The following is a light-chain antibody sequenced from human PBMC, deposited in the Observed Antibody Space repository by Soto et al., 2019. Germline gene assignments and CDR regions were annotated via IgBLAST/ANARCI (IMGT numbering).Light chain of an antibody. J-gene: IGKJ3*01. Sequence: EIVLTQSPGTLSLSPGERATLSCRASQRVNSSYLAWNQQKPCQAPRLLIYGASSRATGIPDRFSGSGSGTDFTLTISRLEPEDFAVYYCQQYGSSPLFTFGPGTKVDIK. CDR3: QQYGSSPLFT. CDR1: QRVNSSY. V-gene: IGKV3-20*01. CDR2: GAS.